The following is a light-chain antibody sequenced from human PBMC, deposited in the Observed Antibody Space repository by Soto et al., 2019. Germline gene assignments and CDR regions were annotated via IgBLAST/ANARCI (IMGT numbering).Light chain of an antibody. CDR1: QSVSSN. V-gene: IGKV3-15*01. Sequence: EIVMTQSPATLSVSPGERATLSCRASQSVSSNLAWYQQKPGQAPRLLLYAASTRATGIPGRFSGSGSGTDFTLTISSLQSEDFAVYYCQQHNYWPSFGQGTKLEIK. CDR3: QQHNYWPS. CDR2: AAS. J-gene: IGKJ2*01.